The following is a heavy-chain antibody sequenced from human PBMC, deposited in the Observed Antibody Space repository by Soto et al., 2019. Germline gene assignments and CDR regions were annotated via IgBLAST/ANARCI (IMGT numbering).Heavy chain of an antibody. Sequence: SETLSLTCTVSGGSISSYYWSWIRQPAGKGLEWIGRIYTSGSTNYNPSLKGRVTMSLDTSKNQFSLKLTSVTAADTALYYCARGNCSSPDCYSFSGYYGMDVWGQGTTVTV. V-gene: IGHV4-4*07. CDR2: IYTSGST. D-gene: IGHD2-2*01. CDR3: ARGNCSSPDCYSFSGYYGMDV. CDR1: GGSISSYY. J-gene: IGHJ6*02.